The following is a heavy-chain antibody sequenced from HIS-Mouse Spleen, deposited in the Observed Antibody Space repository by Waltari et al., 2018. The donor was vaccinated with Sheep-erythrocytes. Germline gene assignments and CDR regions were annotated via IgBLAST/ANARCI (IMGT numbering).Heavy chain of an antibody. CDR1: GFTFSSYA. J-gene: IGHJ4*02. Sequence: EVQLVESGGGLVQPGGSLRLSCAASGFTFSSYAMHWVRQAPGKGMEYVSAISSNGGSTYYANSVKGRFTISRDNSKNTLYLQMGSLRAEDMAMYYCARGGIAVAGYYFDYWGQGTLVTVSS. CDR3: ARGGIAVAGYYFDY. CDR2: ISSNGGST. D-gene: IGHD6-19*01. V-gene: IGHV3-64*01.